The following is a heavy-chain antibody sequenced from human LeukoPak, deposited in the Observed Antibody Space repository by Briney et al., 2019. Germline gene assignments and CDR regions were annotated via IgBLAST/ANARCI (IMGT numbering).Heavy chain of an antibody. J-gene: IGHJ4*02. V-gene: IGHV3-7*01. CDR1: GFTSTTYW. Sequence: GESLRLSCAASGFTSTTYWMTWVRQAPGKGLEWVANINQDGTEKYYVDSVKGRFTIPRDNAKNSLYLQMDGLRVEDTAVYYCAKVAKYYYGSETYYFFEHWGQGTPVTASS. D-gene: IGHD3-10*01. CDR2: INQDGTEK. CDR3: AKVAKYYYGSETYYFFEH.